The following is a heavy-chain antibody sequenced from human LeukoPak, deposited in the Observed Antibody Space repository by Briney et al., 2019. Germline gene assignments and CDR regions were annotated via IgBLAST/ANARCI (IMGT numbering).Heavy chain of an antibody. CDR3: ARDRAHYDFWSGSANDAFDI. J-gene: IGHJ3*02. CDR1: GGSISSYY. Sequence: SETLSLTCTVSGGSISSYYWSWIRQPPGKGLEWIGYIYYSGSTNYNPSLKSRVTISVDTSKNQFSLKLSSVTAADTAVYYCARDRAHYDFWSGSANDAFDIWGQGTMVTVSS. D-gene: IGHD3-3*01. CDR2: IYYSGST. V-gene: IGHV4-59*01.